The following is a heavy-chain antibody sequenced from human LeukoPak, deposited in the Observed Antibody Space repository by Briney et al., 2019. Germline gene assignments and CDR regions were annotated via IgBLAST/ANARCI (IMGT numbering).Heavy chain of an antibody. V-gene: IGHV4-38-2*02. CDR2: IDHSGST. D-gene: IGHD6-19*01. CDR1: GYSISSGYY. J-gene: IGHJ4*02. CDR3: ARDSALAQAVMFDY. Sequence: SETLSLTCTVSGYSISSGYYWGWIRQPPGKGLEWTGSIDHSGSTYYNPSLKSRITISLDTSKNQFSLNLSSVTAADTAVYYCARDSALAQAVMFDYWGQGTLVTVFS.